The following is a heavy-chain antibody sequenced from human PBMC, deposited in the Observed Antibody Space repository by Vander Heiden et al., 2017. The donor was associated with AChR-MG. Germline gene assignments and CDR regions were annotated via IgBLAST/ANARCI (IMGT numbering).Heavy chain of an antibody. J-gene: IGHJ6*02. CDR1: GGTCSSYA. Sequence: QVQLVQSGAEVKKPGSSVKVSCKASGGTCSSYAISWVRQAPGQGLECMGGIIPVFGTVDYAQKFQGRVTIIADESTSTAYMELSSLRSEDTAVYYCATGGSWDGYYGMDVWGQGTTVTVS. D-gene: IGHD1-26*01. V-gene: IGHV1-69*01. CDR2: IIPVFGTV. CDR3: ATGGSWDGYYGMDV.